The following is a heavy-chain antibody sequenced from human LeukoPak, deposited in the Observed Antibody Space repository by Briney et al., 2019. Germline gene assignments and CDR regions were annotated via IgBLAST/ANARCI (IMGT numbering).Heavy chain of an antibody. CDR2: INPNSGGT. CDR1: GYTFTGYY. J-gene: IGHJ5*02. D-gene: IGHD3-3*01. CDR3: ARDRITIFGVVKSWFDP. Sequence: ASVKVSCMASGYTFTGYYMHWVRQAPGQGREWMGWINPNSGGTNYAQKFQGRVTMTRDTSISTAYMELSRLRSDDTAVYYCARDRITIFGVVKSWFDPWGQGTLVTVSS. V-gene: IGHV1-2*02.